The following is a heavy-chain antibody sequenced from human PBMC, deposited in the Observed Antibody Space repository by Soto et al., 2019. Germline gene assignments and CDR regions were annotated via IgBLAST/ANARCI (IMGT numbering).Heavy chain of an antibody. D-gene: IGHD2-2*03. CDR3: AKPSGYCSSTSCPNDAFDI. J-gene: IGHJ3*02. CDR2: ISGSGGST. Sequence: PGGSLRLSCAASGFTFSSYVMSWVRQAPGKGLQWVSAISGSGGSTYYADSVKGRFTISRDNSKNTLYLQMNSLRAEDTAVYYCAKPSGYCSSTSCPNDAFDIWGQGTMVTVS. V-gene: IGHV3-23*01. CDR1: GFTFSSYV.